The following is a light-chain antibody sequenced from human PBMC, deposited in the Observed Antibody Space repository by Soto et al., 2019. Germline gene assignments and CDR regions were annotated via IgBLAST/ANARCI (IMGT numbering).Light chain of an antibody. CDR2: AAS. V-gene: IGKV1-6*01. J-gene: IGKJ1*01. CDR3: LQRNNYPWT. CDR1: QGIRDD. Sequence: AIQMTQSPSSLSASVGDTVTITCRASQGIRDDLGWYQQKPGRAPKLLIYAASTLQSGVPSRFSGSGSGTDFTLTISSLQPEDFATYYCLQRNNYPWTFGQGTKVDIK.